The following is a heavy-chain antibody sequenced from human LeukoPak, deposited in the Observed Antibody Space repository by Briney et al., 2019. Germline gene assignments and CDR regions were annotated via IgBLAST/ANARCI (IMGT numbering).Heavy chain of an antibody. D-gene: IGHD5-24*01. J-gene: IGHJ5*02. Sequence: GGSLRLSCVASGFTVSGNHIFWVRQAPGKGLEWVSVLYSDRATYYADSVKGSFTISRDNLKNTVYLQMNSVRVDDTATYYCARDREGYKVNWFHPWGQGTLVAVSS. V-gene: IGHV3-66*01. CDR2: LYSDRAT. CDR3: ARDREGYKVNWFHP. CDR1: GFTVSGNH.